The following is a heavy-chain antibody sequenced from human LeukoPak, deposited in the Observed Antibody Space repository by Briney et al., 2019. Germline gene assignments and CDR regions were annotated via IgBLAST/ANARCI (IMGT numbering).Heavy chain of an antibody. Sequence: GGSLRLSCAASGFSFSSYSMIWVRQAPRKGLEWVSSISTYSSYIYYADTVKGRFTISRDNSKNTLYLQMKSLRAEDTAVYYCARDFSNLFDYWGQGTLVTVSS. CDR2: ISTYSSYI. J-gene: IGHJ4*02. V-gene: IGHV3-21*01. D-gene: IGHD4-11*01. CDR1: GFSFSSYS. CDR3: ARDFSNLFDY.